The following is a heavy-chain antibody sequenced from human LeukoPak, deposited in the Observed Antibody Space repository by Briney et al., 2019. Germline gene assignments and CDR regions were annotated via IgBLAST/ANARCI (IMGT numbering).Heavy chain of an antibody. Sequence: GGSLRLSCAASGFTFSSYSMNWVRQAPGKGLEGVSYISYSSSTIYYADSVKGRFTISRDNAKNSLYLQMNSLRVEDTAVYYCARRGAVAGTVDYWGQGTLVTVSS. CDR3: ARRGAVAGTVDY. D-gene: IGHD6-19*01. J-gene: IGHJ4*02. CDR2: ISYSSSTI. V-gene: IGHV3-48*01. CDR1: GFTFSSYS.